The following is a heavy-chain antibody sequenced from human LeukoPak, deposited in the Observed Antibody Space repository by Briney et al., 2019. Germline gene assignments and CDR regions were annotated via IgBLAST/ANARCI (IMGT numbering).Heavy chain of an antibody. D-gene: IGHD4-23*01. CDR1: GFTFSSYA. V-gene: IGHV3-30*04. CDR3: ARDYGGNLSFDY. J-gene: IGHJ4*02. Sequence: GGSLRLSCAASGFTFSSYAMHWVRQAPGKGLEWVAVISYDGSNKYYADSVKGRFTISRGNSKNTLYLQMNSLRAEDTAVYYCARDYGGNLSFDYWGQGTLVTVSS. CDR2: ISYDGSNK.